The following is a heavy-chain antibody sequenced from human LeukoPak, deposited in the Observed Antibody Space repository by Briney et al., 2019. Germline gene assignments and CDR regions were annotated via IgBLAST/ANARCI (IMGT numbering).Heavy chain of an antibody. CDR3: ARNYDLVTGSLPYAFDI. V-gene: IGHV4-39*01. Sequence: PSETLSLTCTVSGGSISSSSYYWGWIRQPPGKGLEWIGSIYYSGSTYYNPSLKSRVTISVDTSKNQFSLKLSSVTAADTALYYCARNYDLVTGSLPYAFDIWGQGTMVTVSS. D-gene: IGHD3-9*01. CDR2: IYYSGST. CDR1: GGSISSSSYY. J-gene: IGHJ3*02.